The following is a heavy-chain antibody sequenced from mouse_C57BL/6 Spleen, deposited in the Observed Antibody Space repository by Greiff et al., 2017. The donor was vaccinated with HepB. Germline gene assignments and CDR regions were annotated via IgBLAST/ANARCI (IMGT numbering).Heavy chain of an antibody. J-gene: IGHJ3*01. CDR2: IDPANGNT. V-gene: IGHV14-3*01. Sequence: VQLKQSVAELVRPGASVKLSCTASGFNIKNTYMHWVKQRPEQGLEWIGRIDPANGNTKYAPKFQGKATITADTSSNTAYLQLSSLTSEDTAIDYCAMPNWDEAWFAYWGQGTLVTVSA. CDR1: GFNIKNTY. D-gene: IGHD4-1*01. CDR3: AMPNWDEAWFAY.